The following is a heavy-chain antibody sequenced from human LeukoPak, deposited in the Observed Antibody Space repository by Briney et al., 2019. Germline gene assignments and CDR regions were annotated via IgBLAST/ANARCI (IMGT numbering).Heavy chain of an antibody. Sequence: SETLSLTCTVSGYSISSGYYWGWIRQPPGKGLEWIGSIYHSGSTYYNPSLKSRVTISVDTSKNQFSLKLSSVTAADTAVYYCARVLWFGGFDYWGQGTLVTVSS. CDR2: IYHSGST. CDR1: GYSISSGYY. D-gene: IGHD3-10*01. J-gene: IGHJ4*02. CDR3: ARVLWFGGFDY. V-gene: IGHV4-38-2*02.